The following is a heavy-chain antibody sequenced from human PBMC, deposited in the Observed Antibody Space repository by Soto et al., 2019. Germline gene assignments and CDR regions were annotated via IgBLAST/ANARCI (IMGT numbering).Heavy chain of an antibody. V-gene: IGHV3-30*18. CDR1: GFTFDSYG. CDR3: AKDGRNYYGSGRNWFDP. Sequence: GGSLRLSCAASGFTFDSYGLHWVRQAPGKGLEWVAVISYDGSNQYYADSVKGRFTISRDSSKNTLYLQMHSLRAEDTAVYYCAKDGRNYYGSGRNWFDPWGQGTLVTVSS. J-gene: IGHJ5*02. CDR2: ISYDGSNQ. D-gene: IGHD3-10*01.